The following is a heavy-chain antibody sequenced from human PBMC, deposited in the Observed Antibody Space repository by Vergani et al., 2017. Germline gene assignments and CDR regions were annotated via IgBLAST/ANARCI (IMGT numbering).Heavy chain of an antibody. J-gene: IGHJ6*02. D-gene: IGHD3-10*01. V-gene: IGHV3-43*01. CDR3: AKVFYGPPLDGMDV. CDR2: ISWDGGST. Sequence: EVQLVESGGGLVQPGGSLRLSCAASGFTFDDYTMHWVRQAPGKGLEWVSLISWDGGSTYYADSVKGRFTISRDNSKNTLYLQINSLRAEDTAVYYCAKVFYGPPLDGMDVWGQGTTVTVSS. CDR1: GFTFDDYT.